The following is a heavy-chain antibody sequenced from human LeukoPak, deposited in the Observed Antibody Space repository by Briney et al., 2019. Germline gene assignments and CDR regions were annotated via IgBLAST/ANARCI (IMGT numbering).Heavy chain of an antibody. D-gene: IGHD2-21*02. CDR2: INHSGST. Sequence: PSETLSHTCAVYGGSFSGYYWSWIRQPPGKGLEWIGEINHSGSTNYNPSLKSRVTISVDTSKNQFSLKLSSVTAADTAVYYCARGNVVVTAISFDYWGQGTLVTVSS. J-gene: IGHJ4*02. V-gene: IGHV4-34*01. CDR3: ARGNVVVTAISFDY. CDR1: GGSFSGYY.